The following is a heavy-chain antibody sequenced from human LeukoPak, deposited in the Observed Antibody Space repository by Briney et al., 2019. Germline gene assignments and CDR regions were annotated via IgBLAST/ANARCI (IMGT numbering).Heavy chain of an antibody. Sequence: ASVKISCKVSGYTFTDYYMHWVQQAPRKGLEWMGLVDPEDDETIYAEKFQGRVTITADTSTDTAYMELSSLRSEDTAVYYCAILHGANGYSYGLDYWRQGTLVTVSS. CDR1: GYTFTDYY. J-gene: IGHJ4*02. CDR3: AILHGANGYSYGLDY. CDR2: VDPEDDET. V-gene: IGHV1-69-2*01. D-gene: IGHD5-18*01.